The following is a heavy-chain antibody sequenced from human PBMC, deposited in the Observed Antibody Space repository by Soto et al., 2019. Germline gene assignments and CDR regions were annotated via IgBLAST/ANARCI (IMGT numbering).Heavy chain of an antibody. V-gene: IGHV1-18*01. J-gene: IGHJ3*02. CDR3: ARARADIVVVPAAALPGVGAFDI. CDR2: ISAYNGNT. CDR1: GYTFTSYG. Sequence: ASVKVSCTASGYTFTSYGISWVRQAPGQGLEWMGWISAYNGNTNYAQKLQGRVTMTTDTSTSTAYMELRSLRSDDTAVYYCARARADIVVVPAAALPGVGAFDIWGQGTMVTVS. D-gene: IGHD2-2*01.